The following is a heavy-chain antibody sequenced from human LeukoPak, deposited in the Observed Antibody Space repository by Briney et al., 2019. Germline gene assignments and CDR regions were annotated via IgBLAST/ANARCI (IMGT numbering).Heavy chain of an antibody. CDR3: ARGFPDILTGCGWFDP. J-gene: IGHJ5*02. CDR1: GGSISSYY. Sequence: SETLSLTCTVSGGSISSYYWSWIRQPPGKGLDGIGYIYYSGITNYNPSLKSRVTISVDTSKNQFSLKLSSVTAADTAVYYCARGFPDILTGCGWFDPWGQGTLVTVSS. V-gene: IGHV4-59*01. CDR2: IYYSGIT. D-gene: IGHD3-9*01.